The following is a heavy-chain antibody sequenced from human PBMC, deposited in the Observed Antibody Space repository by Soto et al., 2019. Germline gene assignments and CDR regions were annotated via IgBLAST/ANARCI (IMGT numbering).Heavy chain of an antibody. V-gene: IGHV1-3*01. J-gene: IGHJ4*02. CDR3: ARDFSWFGELIASDY. D-gene: IGHD3-10*01. CDR1: GYTFTSYA. CDR2: INAGNGNT. Sequence: QVQLVQSGAEVKKPGASVKVSCKASGYTFTSYAMHWVRQAPGQRLEWMGWINAGNGNTKYSQKFQGRVTITRDTSASTAYMELSSLRSEDTAAYYCARDFSWFGELIASDYWGQGTLVTVSS.